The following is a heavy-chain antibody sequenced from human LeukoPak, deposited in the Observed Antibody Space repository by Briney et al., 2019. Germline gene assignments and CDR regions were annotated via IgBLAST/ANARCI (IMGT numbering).Heavy chain of an antibody. CDR3: AKDKYSSGWNEGWIDG. Sequence: GRSPRLSCAASGFTFNDYAMHWVRQAPGKGLEWVSGICWDSGSIGYAGSVKGRFTISRDNTKNSVYLQMNSLRLEDTALHYCAKDKYSSGWNEGWIDGGGQGTLATVSA. CDR1: GFTFNDYA. J-gene: IGHJ5*02. CDR2: ICWDSGSI. D-gene: IGHD6-19*01. V-gene: IGHV3-9*01.